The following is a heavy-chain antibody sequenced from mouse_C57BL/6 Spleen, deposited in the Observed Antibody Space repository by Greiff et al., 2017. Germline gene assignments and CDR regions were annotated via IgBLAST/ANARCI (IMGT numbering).Heavy chain of an antibody. CDR2: IDPSDSYT. Sequence: QVQLQQSGAELVRPGTSVKLSCKASGYTFTSYWMHWVKQRPGQGLEWIGVIDPSDSYTNYNQKFKGKATLTVDTSSSTAYMQLSSLTSEDSAVYYCARDGYGSSGYFDYWGQGTTLTVSS. D-gene: IGHD1-1*01. V-gene: IGHV1-59*01. CDR3: ARDGYGSSGYFDY. J-gene: IGHJ2*01. CDR1: GYTFTSYW.